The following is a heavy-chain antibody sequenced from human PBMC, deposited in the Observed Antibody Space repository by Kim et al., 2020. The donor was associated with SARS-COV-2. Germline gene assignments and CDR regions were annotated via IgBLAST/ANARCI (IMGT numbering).Heavy chain of an antibody. CDR3: SKASGWRLRY. CDR1: GFTFADSV. J-gene: IGHJ4*02. D-gene: IGHD3-10*01. Sequence: GGSLRLSCAVSGFTFADSVMHWVRQAPGKGLEWVALVSGDGGTTYYADSVKGRFTISRDNSKDSLYLQMNSLRTDDTAFYYCSKASGWRLRYWGQGSLFTLTS. V-gene: IGHV3-43*02. CDR2: VSGDGGTT.